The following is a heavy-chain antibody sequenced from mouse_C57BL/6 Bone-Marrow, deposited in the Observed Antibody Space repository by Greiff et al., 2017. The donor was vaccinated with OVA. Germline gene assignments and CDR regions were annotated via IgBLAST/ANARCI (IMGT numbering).Heavy chain of an antibody. D-gene: IGHD1-1*01. CDR2: IYPGSGNT. Sequence: VQLQESGPELVKPGASVKISCKASGYSFTSYYIHWVKQRPGQGLEWIGWIYPGSGNTKYNEKFKGKATLTADKSSSTAYMELRSLTSEDSAVYFCARFYYGSSYAYWGQGTLVTVSA. CDR1: GYSFTSYY. V-gene: IGHV1-66*01. CDR3: ARFYYGSSYAY. J-gene: IGHJ3*01.